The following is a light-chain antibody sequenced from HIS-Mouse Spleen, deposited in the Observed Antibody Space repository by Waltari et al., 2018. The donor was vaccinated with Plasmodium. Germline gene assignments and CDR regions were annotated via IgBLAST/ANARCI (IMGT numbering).Light chain of an antibody. Sequence: QSALTQPASVSGSPGQSITIPCTGTSSDVGSYNLFSWYQQHPGKAPKLMVYEGSKLPSGVSNRCSGSKSGNTASLTISGLQAEDEADYYCCSYAGSSTFVFGGGTKLTVL. CDR3: CSYAGSSTFV. CDR1: SSDVGSYNL. V-gene: IGLV2-23*03. J-gene: IGLJ3*02. CDR2: EGS.